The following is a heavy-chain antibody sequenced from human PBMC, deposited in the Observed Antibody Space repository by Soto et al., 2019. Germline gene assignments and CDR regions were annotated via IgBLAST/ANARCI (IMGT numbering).Heavy chain of an antibody. CDR1: GGSISSGDYY. CDR3: ARVYCSGGSCYSGYFQH. V-gene: IGHV4-30-4*01. J-gene: IGHJ1*01. CDR2: IYYSGST. D-gene: IGHD2-15*01. Sequence: SETLSLTCTVSGGSISSGDYYWSWIHQPPGKGLEWIGYIYYSGSTYYNPSLKSRVTISVDTSKNQFSLKLSSVTAADTAVYYCARVYCSGGSCYSGYFQHWGQGTLVTVSS.